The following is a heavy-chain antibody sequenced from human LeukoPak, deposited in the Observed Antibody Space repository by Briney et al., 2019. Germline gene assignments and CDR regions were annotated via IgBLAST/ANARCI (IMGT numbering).Heavy chain of an antibody. V-gene: IGHV3-23*01. D-gene: IGHD4-17*01. CDR2: IYGSGEGQT. J-gene: IGHJ4*02. Sequence: GGSLRLSCAASGFTFRAYTMNWVRQAPGKGLEWVSGIYGSGEGQTFYADSVKGRFTISRDNSKNTLYLQMNSLRAEDTAVYYCAKYMGYGVLKVPFDYWGQGTLVTVSS. CDR3: AKYMGYGVLKVPFDY. CDR1: GFTFRAYT.